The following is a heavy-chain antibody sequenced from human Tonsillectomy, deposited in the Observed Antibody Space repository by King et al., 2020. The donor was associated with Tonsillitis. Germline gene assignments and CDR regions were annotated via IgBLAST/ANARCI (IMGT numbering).Heavy chain of an antibody. CDR1: GGSISSSSYY. V-gene: IGHV4-39*01. D-gene: IGHD6-13*01. J-gene: IGHJ5*02. CDR2: IYYSGST. Sequence: LQLQESGPGLVKPSETLSLTCTVSGGSISSSSYYWGWIRQPPGKGLEWIGSIYYSGSTYYNPSLKSRVTISVDTSKNQFSLKLSSVTAADTAVYFCARHVEHQLVEGWFDPWGQGTLVTVSS. CDR3: ARHVEHQLVEGWFDP.